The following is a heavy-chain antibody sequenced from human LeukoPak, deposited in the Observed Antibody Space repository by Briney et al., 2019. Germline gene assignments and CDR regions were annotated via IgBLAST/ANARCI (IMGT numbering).Heavy chain of an antibody. Sequence: SETLSLTCAVYGGSFSGYYWSWIRQPPGEGLEWIGEINHSGSTNYNPSLKSRVTISVDTSKNQFSLKLSSVTAADTAVYYCARKRGYGWFDPWGQGTLVTVSS. CDR1: GGSFSGYY. V-gene: IGHV4-34*01. D-gene: IGHD6-25*01. J-gene: IGHJ5*02. CDR3: ARKRGYGWFDP. CDR2: INHSGST.